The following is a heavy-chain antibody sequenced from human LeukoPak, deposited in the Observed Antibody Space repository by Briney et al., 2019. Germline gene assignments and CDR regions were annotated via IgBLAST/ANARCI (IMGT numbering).Heavy chain of an antibody. CDR2: ISGSGGST. J-gene: IGHJ4*02. Sequence: GGSLRLSCAASGFTFSSYAMSWVRQAPGKGLEWVSAISGSGGSTYYADSVKGRFTISRDNSKNTLYLQMNSLGAEDTAVYYCAKDRGLVPAAMYRADYWAQGTLVTVSS. V-gene: IGHV3-23*01. D-gene: IGHD2-2*01. CDR3: AKDRGLVPAAMYRADY. CDR1: GFTFSSYA.